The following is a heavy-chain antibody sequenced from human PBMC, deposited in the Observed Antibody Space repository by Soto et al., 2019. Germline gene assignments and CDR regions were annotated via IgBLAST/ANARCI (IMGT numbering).Heavy chain of an antibody. CDR2: ISSDSYYI. D-gene: IGHD1-1*01. V-gene: IGHV3-21*06. Sequence: GGSLRLSCAAPGFTFSSYSVNWVRQAPGKGLEWVSSISSDSYYIDFADSVKGRFTIPRDNVNNSVSLQMNSLRVEDTGIYYCARYDAFKAFDLWGQGTMVTVSS. CDR3: ARYDAFKAFDL. J-gene: IGHJ3*01. CDR1: GFTFSSYS.